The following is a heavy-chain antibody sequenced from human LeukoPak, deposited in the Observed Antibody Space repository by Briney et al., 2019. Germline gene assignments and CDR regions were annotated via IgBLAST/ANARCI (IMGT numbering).Heavy chain of an antibody. V-gene: IGHV3-48*03. CDR3: ATSGLYDF. CDR2: ISSSGDAV. J-gene: IGHJ4*02. D-gene: IGHD6-19*01. Sequence: GGSLRLSCEAAGFSFSSYEMHWVRQALGKGPEWISFISSSGDAVFYANSVKGRFTISRDNARTSLYLQMNSLRAEDTAVYYCATSGLYDFWGQGTLVTVSS. CDR1: GFSFSSYE.